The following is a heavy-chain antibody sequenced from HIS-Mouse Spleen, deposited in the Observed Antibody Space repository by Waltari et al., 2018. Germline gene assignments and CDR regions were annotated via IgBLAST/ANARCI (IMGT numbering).Heavy chain of an antibody. CDR1: GGSISSSSYY. J-gene: IGHJ2*01. CDR2: IYYIGST. V-gene: IGHV4-39*07. CDR3: AREIPYSSSWYDWYFDL. D-gene: IGHD6-13*01. Sequence: QLQLQESGPGLVKPSETLSLTCTVSGGSISSSSYYWGWIRQPPGKGREWIGSIYYIGSTYYNPSLKGGVTRSVDTSKNQFSLKLSSVTAADTAVYYCAREIPYSSSWYDWYFDLWGRGTLVTVSS.